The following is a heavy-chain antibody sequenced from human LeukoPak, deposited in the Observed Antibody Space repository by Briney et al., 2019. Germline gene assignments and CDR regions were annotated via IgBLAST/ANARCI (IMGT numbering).Heavy chain of an antibody. CDR1: GGSISSYY. D-gene: IGHD2-15*01. CDR2: IYYSGST. Sequence: SETLSLTCTVSGGSISSYYWSWIRQPPGKGLEWIGSIYYSGSTYYNPSLKSRVTISVDTSKNQFSLKLSSVTAADTAVYYCARQGVAPYDYWGQGTLVTVSS. CDR3: ARQGVAPYDY. V-gene: IGHV4-59*05. J-gene: IGHJ4*02.